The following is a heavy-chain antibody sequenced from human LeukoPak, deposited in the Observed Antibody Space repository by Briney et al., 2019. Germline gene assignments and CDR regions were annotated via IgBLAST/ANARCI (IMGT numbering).Heavy chain of an antibody. CDR3: TRAHATYDFWSGAGSMSPNFFDY. V-gene: IGHV1-2*06. J-gene: IGHJ4*02. D-gene: IGHD3-3*01. Sequence: ASVKVSCKASGYTFTGYYMHWVRQAPGHGLEWMGRINPNRGGTNYAQKFQGRVTMTRDTSISTAYMELSRLRSDDTAVYYCTRAHATYDFWSGAGSMSPNFFDYWGQGTLVTVSS. CDR1: GYTFTGYY. CDR2: INPNRGGT.